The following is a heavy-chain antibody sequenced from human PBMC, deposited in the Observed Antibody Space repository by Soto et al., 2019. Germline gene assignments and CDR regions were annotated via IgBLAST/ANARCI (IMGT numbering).Heavy chain of an antibody. J-gene: IGHJ6*02. CDR2: MNSNSGNT. V-gene: IGHV1-8*01. Sequence: GASVKVSCKASGYTFTSYDINWVRQATGQGLVWMGWMNSNSGNTGYAQKFQGRVTMTRNTSISTAYMELSSLRSEDTAVYYCARAAYYDFWSGYHAYYYYGMDVWGQGTTVTVSS. D-gene: IGHD3-3*01. CDR3: ARAAYYDFWSGYHAYYYYGMDV. CDR1: GYTFTSYD.